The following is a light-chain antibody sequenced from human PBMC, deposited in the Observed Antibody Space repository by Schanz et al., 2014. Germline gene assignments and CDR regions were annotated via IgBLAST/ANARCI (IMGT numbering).Light chain of an antibody. J-gene: IGLJ3*02. Sequence: QSALTQPPSASGSPGQSVTISCTGTSSDVGAYNFVSWYEQHPGKAPKLMIYDVSNRPSGVSNRFSASKSGNTASLTISGLQAEDEADYYCCSYADSSTWVFGGGTKVTVL. CDR2: DVS. V-gene: IGLV2-14*03. CDR1: SSDVGAYNF. CDR3: CSYADSSTWV.